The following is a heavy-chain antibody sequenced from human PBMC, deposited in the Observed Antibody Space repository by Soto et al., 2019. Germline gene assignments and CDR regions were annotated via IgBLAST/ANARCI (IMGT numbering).Heavy chain of an antibody. CDR1: GFTFSGDG. V-gene: IGHV3-30*18. J-gene: IGHJ3*02. CDR2: ISYDGSNK. Sequence: GGSLRLSCAASGFTFSGDGMYWVHPDPGKGLEWVAVISYDGSNKYYADSVKGRFTISRDNSKNTLYLQMNSLRAEDTAVYYCAKKTYYYDSSGPDKKDDAFDIWGQGAMVTVSS. CDR3: AKKTYYYDSSGPDKKDDAFDI. D-gene: IGHD3-22*01.